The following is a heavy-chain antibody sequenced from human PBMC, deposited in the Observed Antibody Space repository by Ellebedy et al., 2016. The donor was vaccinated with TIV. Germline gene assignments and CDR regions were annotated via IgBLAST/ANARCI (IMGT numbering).Heavy chain of an antibody. Sequence: GESLKISCAASGFDFNINAMSWVRQAPGKGLEWVGRIKSKSGGGTTDYAAPVKGRFTISRDDSKNTLFLQMNSLQIEDTAVYYCTTLGSWNYWGQGALVAVSS. V-gene: IGHV3-15*01. D-gene: IGHD7-27*01. CDR1: GFDFNINA. CDR2: IKSKSGGGTT. J-gene: IGHJ4*02. CDR3: TTLGSWNY.